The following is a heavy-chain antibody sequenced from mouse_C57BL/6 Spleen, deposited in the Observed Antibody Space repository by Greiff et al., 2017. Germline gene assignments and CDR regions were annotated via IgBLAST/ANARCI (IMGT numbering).Heavy chain of an antibody. CDR3: ARKERDGYYEGAMDY. Sequence: VQLVESGPGLVQPSQSLSITCTVSGFSLTSYGVHWVRQSPGKGLEWLGVIWSGGSTDYNAAFISRLSISKDNSKSQVFFKMNSLQADDTAIYYCARKERDGYYEGAMDYWGQGTSVTVSS. J-gene: IGHJ4*01. D-gene: IGHD2-3*01. CDR2: IWSGGST. V-gene: IGHV2-2*01. CDR1: GFSLTSYG.